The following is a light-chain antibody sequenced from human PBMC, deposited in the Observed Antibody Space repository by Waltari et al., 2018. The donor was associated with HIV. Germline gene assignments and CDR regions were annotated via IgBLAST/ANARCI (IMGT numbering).Light chain of an antibody. CDR2: DAS. CDR1: QDLKNK. Sequence: IQMTRSPASLSASVGGRVPITCQARQDLKNKLNWFQQRPGKAPKFRIYDASKLETAVPARYAGSGSGTDFPVIMTSMKPEHIATYFCLQHENLPNTVGQGTKQYIK. J-gene: IGKJ2*01. V-gene: IGKV1-33*01. CDR3: LQHENLPNT.